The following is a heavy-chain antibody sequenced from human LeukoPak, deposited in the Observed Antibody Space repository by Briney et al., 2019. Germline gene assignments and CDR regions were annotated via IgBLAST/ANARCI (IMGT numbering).Heavy chain of an antibody. D-gene: IGHD6-13*01. Sequence: PGGSLRLSCAASGFTFSSYGMHWVRQAPGKGLEWVAVIWYDGSNKYYADSVKGRFTISRDNSKNTLYLQMNSLRAEDTAVYYCPGDRRRGQQGIDYWGQGTLVTVSS. CDR3: PGDRRRGQQGIDY. V-gene: IGHV3-33*01. CDR1: GFTFSSYG. J-gene: IGHJ4*02. CDR2: IWYDGSNK.